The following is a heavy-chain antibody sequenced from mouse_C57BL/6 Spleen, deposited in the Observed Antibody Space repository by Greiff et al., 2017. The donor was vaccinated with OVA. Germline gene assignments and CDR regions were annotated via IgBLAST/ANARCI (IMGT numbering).Heavy chain of an antibody. CDR3: ARSPLDYGSSYVYFDV. CDR2: INPSTGGT. D-gene: IGHD1-1*01. J-gene: IGHJ1*03. CDR1: GYSFTGYY. Sequence: EVQLQQSGPELVKPGASVKISCKASGYSFTGYYMNWVKQSPEKSLEWIGEINPSTGGTTYNQKFKAKATLTVDKSSSTAYMQLKSLTSEDSAVYYCARSPLDYGSSYVYFDVWGTGTTVTVSS. V-gene: IGHV1-42*01.